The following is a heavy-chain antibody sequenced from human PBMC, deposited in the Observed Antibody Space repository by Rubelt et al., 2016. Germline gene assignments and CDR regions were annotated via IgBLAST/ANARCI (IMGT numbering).Heavy chain of an antibody. CDR2: INHSGSS. CDR3: ARKGPTRELAFDI. CDR1: GGSFSGYY. J-gene: IGHJ3*02. V-gene: IGHV4-34*01. Sequence: QVQLQQWGAGLLKPSETLSLTRAVYGGSFSGYYWSWIRQPPGKGLEWIGEINHSGSSNYNLSLTCVVTISGDQSMNQWSLKLSTVNAADTAVDYCARKGPTRELAFDIWGQGTMVTVSS. D-gene: IGHD3-10*01.